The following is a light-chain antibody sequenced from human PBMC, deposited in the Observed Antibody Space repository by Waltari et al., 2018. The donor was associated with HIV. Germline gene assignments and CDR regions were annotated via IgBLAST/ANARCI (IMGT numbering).Light chain of an antibody. CDR3: LSYRGSLRL. Sequence: QSALTPPASVSGSPGQSITISCTGSSSDIGRSNHVSWYQQCPGKAPKLLITDCIRRPLGFSDRFSGSKSGNTASLTISGLQADDEADYFCLSYRGSLRLFGGGTKLTVL. CDR2: DCI. CDR1: SSDIGRSNH. J-gene: IGLJ2*01. V-gene: IGLV2-14*03.